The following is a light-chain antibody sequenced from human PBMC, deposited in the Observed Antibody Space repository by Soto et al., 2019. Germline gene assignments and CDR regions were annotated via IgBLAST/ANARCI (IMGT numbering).Light chain of an antibody. V-gene: IGKV3-20*01. CDR1: QSISIY. CDR3: QQYGSSPT. J-gene: IGKJ5*01. Sequence: EIVLTQSPATLSLYPGERATLSCRASQSISIYLAWYQQKPGQAPRRLIYGASTRATGIPDRFSGSGSGTDFTLTIGRLEPEDFAVYYCQQYGSSPTFGEGTRLEI. CDR2: GAS.